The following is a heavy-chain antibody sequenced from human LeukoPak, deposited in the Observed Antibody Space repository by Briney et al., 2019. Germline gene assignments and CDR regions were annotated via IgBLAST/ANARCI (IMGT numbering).Heavy chain of an antibody. CDR1: GYTFTGYY. Sequence: ASVKVSCKASGYTFTGYYMHWVRQAPGQGLEWMGWINPNSGGTNFPQKFQGRVTMTRDTSISTAYMELSRLRSDDTAVYYCARSLSMGVPTQWLVDSDEQQLRYWGQGTLVTVSS. V-gene: IGHV1-2*02. CDR2: INPNSGGT. CDR3: ARSLSMGVPTQWLVDSDEQQLRY. J-gene: IGHJ4*02. D-gene: IGHD6-19*01.